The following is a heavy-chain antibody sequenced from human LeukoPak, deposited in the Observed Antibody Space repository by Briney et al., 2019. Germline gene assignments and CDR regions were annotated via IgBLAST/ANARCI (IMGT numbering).Heavy chain of an antibody. CDR3: ARGGYGMTVAQFDY. D-gene: IGHD6-19*01. CDR1: GDSVSNNRAT. Sequence: SQTLSLTCGISGDSVSNNRATWNWIRQSPSRGLEWLGRTYYRSKWYNDYAVSVKSRLTINPDTSKKQCSLQLDSVPPEDPAVYYCARGGYGMTVAQFDYWGQGTLVTVSS. CDR2: TYYRSKWYN. J-gene: IGHJ4*02. V-gene: IGHV6-1*01.